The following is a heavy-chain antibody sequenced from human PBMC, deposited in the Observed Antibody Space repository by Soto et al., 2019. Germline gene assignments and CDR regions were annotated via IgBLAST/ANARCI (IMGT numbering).Heavy chain of an antibody. CDR2: IYSGSGT. D-gene: IGHD3-10*01. Sequence: PGGSLRLSCAASGLTVSSNYMSWVRQAPGKGLEWVSVIYSGSGTYYADSVKGRFTVSRDNSKNTLYLQMTSLRAEDTAVYYCARGPYGSGSYSLDYWGQGTLVTVSS. J-gene: IGHJ4*02. CDR3: ARGPYGSGSYSLDY. V-gene: IGHV3-66*01. CDR1: GLTVSSNY.